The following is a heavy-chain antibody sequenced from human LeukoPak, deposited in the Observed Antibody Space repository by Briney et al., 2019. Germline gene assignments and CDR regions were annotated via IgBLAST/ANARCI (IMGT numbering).Heavy chain of an antibody. CDR2: IYYSGST. J-gene: IGHJ4*02. CDR1: GGSISSSSYY. CDR3: ARQYDSSGYYLYYFDY. Sequence: SETLSLTCTVSGGSISSSSYYWGWIRQPPGKGLEWIGSIYYSGSTYYNPSLKSRVTISVDTSKNQFSLKLSSVTAADTAVYYCARQYDSSGYYLYYFDYWGQGTLVTVSS. D-gene: IGHD3-22*01. V-gene: IGHV4-39*01.